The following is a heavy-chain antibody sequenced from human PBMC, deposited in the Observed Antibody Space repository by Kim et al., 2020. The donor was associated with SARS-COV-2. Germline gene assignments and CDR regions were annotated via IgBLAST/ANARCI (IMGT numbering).Heavy chain of an antibody. Sequence: GESLKISCKGSGYSFTSYWISWVRQMPGKGLEWMGRVDPSDAYTNYSPSLQGHVTISADKAISTAYLQWSSLKASDTAMYYCARHSYDGSGPRNNWFDPWGPGTLVTVSS. J-gene: IGHJ5*01. D-gene: IGHD3-22*01. V-gene: IGHV5-10-1*01. CDR1: GYSFTSYW. CDR2: VDPSDAYT. CDR3: ARHSYDGSGPRNNWFDP.